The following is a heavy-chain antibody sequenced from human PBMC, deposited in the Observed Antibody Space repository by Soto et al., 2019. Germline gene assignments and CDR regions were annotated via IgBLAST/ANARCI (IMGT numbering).Heavy chain of an antibody. D-gene: IGHD2-2*01. J-gene: IGHJ6*03. CDR2: IIPILGIA. CDR1: GGTFSSYT. Sequence: QVQLVQSGAEVKKPRSSVKVSCKASGGTFSSYTISWVRQAPGQGLEWMGRIIPILGIANYAQKFQGRVTITADKSTSTDYLELSSLRSEDTAVYYCASEQVQDIVVVPAALMDYYYMDVWGKGTTVTVSS. V-gene: IGHV1-69*02. CDR3: ASEQVQDIVVVPAALMDYYYMDV.